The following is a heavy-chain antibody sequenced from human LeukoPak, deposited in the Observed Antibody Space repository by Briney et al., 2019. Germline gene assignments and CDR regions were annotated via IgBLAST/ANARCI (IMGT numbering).Heavy chain of an antibody. CDR2: IYYSGTT. Sequence: MTSKTLSLTCTVSGGSISGSSYYWGWIRQPPGKGLEWIGSIYYSGTTYYNPSLKSRVTISVDTSKNQFSLKLTSVTAADTAVYYCARPCGSGWQPFDPWGQGTLVTVSS. V-gene: IGHV4-39*01. D-gene: IGHD6-19*01. CDR3: ARPCGSGWQPFDP. J-gene: IGHJ5*02. CDR1: GGSISGSSYY.